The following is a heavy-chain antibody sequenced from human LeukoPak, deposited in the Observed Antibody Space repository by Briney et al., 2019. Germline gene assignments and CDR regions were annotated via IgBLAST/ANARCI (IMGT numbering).Heavy chain of an antibody. CDR1: GFTASSNY. D-gene: IGHD5-18*01. V-gene: IGHV3-53*01. CDR2: IYRGGST. J-gene: IGHJ3*02. CDR3: AREGQPHDAFDI. Sequence: SGGSLRLSCAASGFTASSNYMSWVRQAPGKGLEWVSVIYRGGSTYYADSVKGRFTISRDNSKNTLYLQMNSLRAEDTAVYYCAREGQPHDAFDIWGQGTMVTVSS.